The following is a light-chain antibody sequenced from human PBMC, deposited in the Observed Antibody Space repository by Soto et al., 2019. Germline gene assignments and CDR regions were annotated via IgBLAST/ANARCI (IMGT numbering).Light chain of an antibody. Sequence: NFMLTQPHSVSESPGKTVSISCTRSSGNIASNYMQWYQQRPGSSPTTVIYEDNQRPSGVPDRFSGSIDSSSNSASLAISGLKTEDEADYYCQSYDSTNWVFGGGTKLTVI. V-gene: IGLV6-57*01. CDR2: EDN. J-gene: IGLJ3*02. CDR3: QSYDSTNWV. CDR1: SGNIASNY.